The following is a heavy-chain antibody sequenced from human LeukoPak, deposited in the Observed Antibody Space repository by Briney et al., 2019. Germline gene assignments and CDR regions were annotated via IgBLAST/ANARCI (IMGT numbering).Heavy chain of an antibody. CDR2: ISHSGRT. CDR1: GGSISSDTY. J-gene: IGHJ4*02. Sequence: SETLSLTCAVSGGSISSDTYWSWVRQPPGKGLEWIGEISHSGRTTYNPSLKTRITISVDKSRNQFSLHLRSVTAADTAVYYCARGQFQRDYWGQGTLVTVSS. D-gene: IGHD6-25*01. CDR3: ARGQFQRDY. V-gene: IGHV4-4*02.